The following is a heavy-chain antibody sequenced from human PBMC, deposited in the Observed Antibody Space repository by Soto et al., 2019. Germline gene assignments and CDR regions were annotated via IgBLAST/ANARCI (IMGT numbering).Heavy chain of an antibody. CDR3: ARLRLGDYGMDV. Sequence: PSETLSLTCAVYGGSFSGYYWSWIRQPPGKGLEWIGEINHSGSTNYNPSLKSRVTISVDTSKNQFSLKLSSVTAADTAVYYCARLRLGDYGMDVWGHGTTVTVSS. D-gene: IGHD4-17*01. V-gene: IGHV4-34*01. CDR2: INHSGST. CDR1: GGSFSGYY. J-gene: IGHJ6*02.